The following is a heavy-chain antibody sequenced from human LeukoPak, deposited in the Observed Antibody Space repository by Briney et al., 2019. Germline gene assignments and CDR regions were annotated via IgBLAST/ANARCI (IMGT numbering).Heavy chain of an antibody. CDR1: GFTFSSYG. CDR3: AREDLAYCGGDCYSETSFDY. CDR2: IKQDGSEK. V-gene: IGHV3-7*01. D-gene: IGHD2-21*02. Sequence: GGSLRLSCAASGFTFSSYGMSWVRQAPGKGLEWVANIKQDGSEKYYVDSVKGRFTISRDNAKNSLYLQMNSLRAEDTAVYYCAREDLAYCGGDCYSETSFDYWGQGTLVTVSS. J-gene: IGHJ4*02.